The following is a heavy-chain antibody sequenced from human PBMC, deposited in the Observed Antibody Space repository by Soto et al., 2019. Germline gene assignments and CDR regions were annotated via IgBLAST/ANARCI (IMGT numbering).Heavy chain of an antibody. Sequence: ASVKVSCKASGYTFTSYDINWVRQATGQGLEWMGWMNPNSGNTGYAQKFQGRVTMTRNTSISTACMELSSLRSEDTAVYYCARGPWIRGYYYYYYGMDVWGQGTTVTVSS. J-gene: IGHJ6*02. CDR1: GYTFTSYD. CDR3: ARGPWIRGYYYYYYGMDV. D-gene: IGHD5-18*01. V-gene: IGHV1-8*01. CDR2: MNPNSGNT.